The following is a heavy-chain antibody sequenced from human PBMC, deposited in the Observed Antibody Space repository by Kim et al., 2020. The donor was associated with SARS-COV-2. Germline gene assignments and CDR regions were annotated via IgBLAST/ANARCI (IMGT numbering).Heavy chain of an antibody. D-gene: IGHD1-26*01. CDR3: ARWGATSDY. CDR1: GGSISSSTYY. CDR2: IYYSGST. Sequence: SETLSLTCSVSGGSISSSTYYWGWIRQPPGKGLEWIGSIYYSGSTYYNPSLKSRVTISVDTSKNQFSLKLTSVTAADTAVYYCARWGATSDYWGQGTLVTVSS. V-gene: IGHV4-39*01. J-gene: IGHJ4*02.